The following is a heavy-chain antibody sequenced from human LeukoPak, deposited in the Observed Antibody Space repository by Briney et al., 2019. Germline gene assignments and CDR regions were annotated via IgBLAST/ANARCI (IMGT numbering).Heavy chain of an antibody. J-gene: IGHJ3*02. CDR1: GVSISSGGYS. V-gene: IGHV4-30-2*01. Sequence: SETLSLTCAVSGVSISSGGYSWSWLRQPPGKGLEWIGYIYHSGSTYYNPSLKSRVAISVDRSKNQFSLKLSSVTAADTAVYYCARGGAADAFDIWGQGTMVTVSS. CDR3: ARGGAADAFDI. D-gene: IGHD3-16*01. CDR2: IYHSGST.